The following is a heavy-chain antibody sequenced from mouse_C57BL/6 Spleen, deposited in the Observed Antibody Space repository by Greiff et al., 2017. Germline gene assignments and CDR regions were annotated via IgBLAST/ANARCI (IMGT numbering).Heavy chain of an antibody. CDR3: ARPYDYEGAWFAY. Sequence: VQLQQSGAELVRPGSSVKLSCKASGYTFTSYWMHWVKQRPIQGLEWIGNIDPSDSETHYNQKFKDKATLTVDKSSSTAYMQLSSLTSEDSAVYYCARPYDYEGAWFAYWGQGTLVTVSA. CDR2: IDPSDSET. D-gene: IGHD2-4*01. J-gene: IGHJ3*01. V-gene: IGHV1-52*01. CDR1: GYTFTSYW.